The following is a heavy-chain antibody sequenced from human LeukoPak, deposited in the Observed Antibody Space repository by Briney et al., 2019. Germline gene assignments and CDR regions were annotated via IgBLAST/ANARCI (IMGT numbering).Heavy chain of an antibody. V-gene: IGHV1-8*01. J-gene: IGHJ6*02. D-gene: IGHD3-10*01. CDR1: GYTFTSYD. CDR3: ARYGSDYYGMDV. Sequence: AASVTVSCKASGYTFTSYDINWVRQAPEQGLEWMGWMNPNSGNTDYAQKFQGRVTMTRNTSISTAYMELSSLRFEDTAVYYCARYGSDYYGMDVWGQGTTVTVSS. CDR2: MNPNSGNT.